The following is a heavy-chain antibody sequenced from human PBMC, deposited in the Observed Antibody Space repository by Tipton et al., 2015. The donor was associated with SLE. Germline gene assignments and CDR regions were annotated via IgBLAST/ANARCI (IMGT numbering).Heavy chain of an antibody. CDR2: IRSNTYGATT. CDR3: TRGVRGGVYFDY. J-gene: IGHJ4*02. CDR1: GFTFGDYA. D-gene: IGHD3-10*01. Sequence: SLRLSCTASGFTFGDYAMSWVRQAPGKGLEWVGVIRSNTYGATTDYAASVKGRFTISRDDSKSIAYLQMNSLETEDTAVYDWTRGVRGGVYFDYWVQGTLVTVSS. V-gene: IGHV3-49*04.